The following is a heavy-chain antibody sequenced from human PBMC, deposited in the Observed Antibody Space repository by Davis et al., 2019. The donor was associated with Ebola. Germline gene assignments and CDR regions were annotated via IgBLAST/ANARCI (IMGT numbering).Heavy chain of an antibody. CDR2: IIPIFGTA. J-gene: IGHJ4*02. V-gene: IGHV1-69*13. Sequence: SVKVSCKASGGTFSSSAISWVRQAPGQGLEWMGGIIPIFGTANYAQKFQGRVTITADESTSTAYMELSSLRSEDTAVYYCATHRLRYCTGGVCYVPYWGQGTLVTVSS. CDR3: ATHRLRYCTGGVCYVPY. CDR1: GGTFSSSA. D-gene: IGHD2-8*02.